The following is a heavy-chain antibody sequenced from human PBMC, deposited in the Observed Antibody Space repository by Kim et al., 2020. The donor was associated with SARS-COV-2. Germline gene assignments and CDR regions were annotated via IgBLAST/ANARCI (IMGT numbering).Heavy chain of an antibody. CDR3: ATVPGPPTRSRITILAVARDYKYGMDV. CDR1: GFTFSNYA. Sequence: GGSLRLSCVASGFTFSNYAMSWVRQAPGKGLEWVSAISGGTASSTYYADSVKGRFSISRDKSKNTLYLQMNSLRVDDTAVYYCATVPGPPTRSRITILAVARDYKYGMDVWGQGTTVTVSA. CDR2: ISGGTASST. J-gene: IGHJ6*01. D-gene: IGHD3-3*01. V-gene: IGHV3-23*01.